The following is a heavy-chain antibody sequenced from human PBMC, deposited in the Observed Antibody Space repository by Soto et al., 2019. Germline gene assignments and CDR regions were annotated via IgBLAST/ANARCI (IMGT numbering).Heavy chain of an antibody. CDR2: IYYLGNT. CDR1: GGSISSSSSY. CDR3: ARQQWNLYYFDY. Sequence: SETLSLTCTVSGGSISSSSSYWGWIRQPPGKGLEWVGSIYYLGNTYYNPSLGSRVTISVDTSKNQFSLKLSSVTAADTAVYYCARQQWNLYYFDYWGQGTLVTVSS. J-gene: IGHJ4*02. V-gene: IGHV4-39*01. D-gene: IGHD6-19*01.